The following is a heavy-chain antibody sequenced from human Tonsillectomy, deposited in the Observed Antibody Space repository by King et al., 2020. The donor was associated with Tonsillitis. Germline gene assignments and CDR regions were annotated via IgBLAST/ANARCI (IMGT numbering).Heavy chain of an antibody. CDR2: IKQDGSEK. CDR1: GFTFSSYW. D-gene: IGHD3-22*01. Sequence: VQLVESGGGLVQPGGSLRLSCAASGFTFSSYWMSWVRQAPGKGLEWVANIKQDGSEKYYVDSVKGRFTISRDNAKNSLYLQMNSLRAEDTAVYYCARGVEYYASSGAAVWGQGTMVTVSS. J-gene: IGHJ3*01. V-gene: IGHV3-7*01. CDR3: ARGVEYYASSGAAV.